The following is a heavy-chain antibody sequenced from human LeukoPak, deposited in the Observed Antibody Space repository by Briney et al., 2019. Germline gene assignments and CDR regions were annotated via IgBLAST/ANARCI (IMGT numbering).Heavy chain of an antibody. CDR3: AKDADYGDYVAVDNWFDP. J-gene: IGHJ5*02. D-gene: IGHD4-17*01. CDR1: GFTFSSYA. V-gene: IGHV3-23*01. CDR2: ISGSGST. Sequence: GGSLRLSCAASGFTFSSYAMSWVRQAPGKGLEWVSAISGSGSTYYADSVKGRFTISRDNSKNTLYLQMNSLRAEDTAVYYCAKDADYGDYVAVDNWFDPWGQGTLVTVSS.